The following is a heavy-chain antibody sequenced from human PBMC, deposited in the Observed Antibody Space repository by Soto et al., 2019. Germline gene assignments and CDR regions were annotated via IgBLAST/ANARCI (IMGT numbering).Heavy chain of an antibody. V-gene: IGHV1-3*05. CDR2: INAGNGNT. J-gene: IGHJ4*02. CDR3: ARWAAGFDS. CDR1: GYTFTSYA. Sequence: QVQLVQSGAEEKKPGASVKVSCKASGYTFTSYAMHWVRQAPGQRLEWMGWINAGNGNTKYSQKIQGRVTITTDTSARTAYMELSSLRSEDTAVDYCARWAAGFDSWGQGTLVTVSS. D-gene: IGHD6-13*01.